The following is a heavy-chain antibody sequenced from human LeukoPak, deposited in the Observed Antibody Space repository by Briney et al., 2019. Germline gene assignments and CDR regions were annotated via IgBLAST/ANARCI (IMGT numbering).Heavy chain of an antibody. J-gene: IGHJ4*02. D-gene: IGHD6-19*01. CDR2: IHSSGTIK. CDR1: GFPFSIYE. V-gene: IGHV3-48*03. CDR3: ALLAVASDFDY. Sequence: GGSLRLSCAVSGFPFSIYEMNWVRQAPGKGLEWVSNIHSSGTIKYYADSVKGRFSISRDNAKSSLYLKMNGLRVEDTAVYYCALLAVASDFDYWGQGALVTVSS.